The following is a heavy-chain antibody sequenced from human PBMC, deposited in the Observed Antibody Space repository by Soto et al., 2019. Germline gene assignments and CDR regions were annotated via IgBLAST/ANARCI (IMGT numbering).Heavy chain of an antibody. CDR3: ARPRYYDSSGYYPDDAFDI. V-gene: IGHV5-51*01. Sequence: GESLKISCKGSGYSFTSYWIGWVRQMPGKGLEWMGIIYPGDSDTRYSPPFQGQVTISADKSISTAYLQWSSLKASDTAMYYCARPRYYDSSGYYPDDAFDIWGQGTMVTVSS. D-gene: IGHD3-22*01. CDR2: IYPGDSDT. CDR1: GYSFTSYW. J-gene: IGHJ3*02.